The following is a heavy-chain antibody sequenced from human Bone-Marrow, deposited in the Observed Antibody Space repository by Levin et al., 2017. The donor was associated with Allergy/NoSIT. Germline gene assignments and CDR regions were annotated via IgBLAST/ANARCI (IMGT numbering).Heavy chain of an antibody. D-gene: IGHD6-6*01. Sequence: ASVKVSCKASGYTFTSYYMHWVRQAPGQGLEWMGIINPSGGSTSYAQKFQGRVTMTRDTSTSTVYMELSSLRSEDTAVYYCARDAPESLAARPGEDWFDPWGQGTLVTVSS. J-gene: IGHJ5*02. CDR2: INPSGGST. CDR1: GYTFTSYY. V-gene: IGHV1-46*01. CDR3: ARDAPESLAARPGEDWFDP.